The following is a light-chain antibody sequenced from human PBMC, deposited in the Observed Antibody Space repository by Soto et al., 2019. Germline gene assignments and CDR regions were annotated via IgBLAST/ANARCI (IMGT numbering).Light chain of an antibody. CDR1: SSDVGSYNR. Sequence: QSVLTQPPSVSGSPGQSVTISCTGTSSDVGSYNRVSWYQQPPGTAPKLMIYEVSNRPSGVPDRFSGSKSGNTASLTISGLQAEDEADYSCSLYTSSSTWVFGGGTQLTVL. CDR2: EVS. V-gene: IGLV2-18*01. CDR3: SLYTSSSTWV. J-gene: IGLJ3*02.